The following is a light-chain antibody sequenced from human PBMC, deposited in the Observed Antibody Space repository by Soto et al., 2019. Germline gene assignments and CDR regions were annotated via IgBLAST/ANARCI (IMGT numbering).Light chain of an antibody. J-gene: IGKJ5*01. Sequence: DIQMTKTPSSLSASVGDRVSITCRASQSISSYLNWYQQKPGKAPKLLIYAASSLQSGVPSRFSGSGSGTDFTLTISSLQPEDFATYYCQQSYNRITSGQRTRLDLK. CDR3: QQSYNRIT. V-gene: IGKV1-39*01. CDR1: QSISSY. CDR2: AAS.